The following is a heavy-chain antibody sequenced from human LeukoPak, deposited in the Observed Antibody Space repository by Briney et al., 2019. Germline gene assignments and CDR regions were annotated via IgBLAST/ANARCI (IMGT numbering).Heavy chain of an antibody. Sequence: PGGSLRPSCAASGFTFSSYWMHWVRQAPGKGLVWVSRINTDGSSTSYADSVKGRFTISRDNAKNTLYLQMNSLRAEDTAVYYCARARQLWSPYYYYYYMDVWGKGTTVTVSS. CDR2: INTDGSST. CDR3: ARARQLWSPYYYYYYMDV. D-gene: IGHD5-18*01. CDR1: GFTFSSYW. J-gene: IGHJ6*03. V-gene: IGHV3-74*01.